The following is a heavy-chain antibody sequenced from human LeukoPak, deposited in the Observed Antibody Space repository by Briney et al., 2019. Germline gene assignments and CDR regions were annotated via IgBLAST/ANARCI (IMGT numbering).Heavy chain of an antibody. V-gene: IGHV3-30*18. CDR3: AKVFYDSSGYYLGDDAFDI. CDR2: ISYDGSNK. Sequence: GGSLRLSCAASGFTFSSYGMHWVRRAPGKGLEWVAVISYDGSNKYYADSVKGRFTISRDNSKNTLYLQMNSLRAEDTAVYYCAKVFYDSSGYYLGDDAFDIWGQGTMVTVSS. CDR1: GFTFSSYG. D-gene: IGHD3-22*01. J-gene: IGHJ3*02.